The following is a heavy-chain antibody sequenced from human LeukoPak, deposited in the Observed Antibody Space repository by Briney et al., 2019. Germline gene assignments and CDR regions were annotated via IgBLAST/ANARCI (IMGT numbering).Heavy chain of an antibody. D-gene: IGHD4-23*01. CDR3: VRQGGGDNCR. CDR1: GFIFSSHA. CDR2: MYPWGSA. V-gene: IGHV3-53*05. Sequence: GGSLRLSCAGSGFIFSSHAMNWVRQAPGKGLEWVSIMYPWGSAFYTDSVKGRFTVTRDESKNLMFLQMNTLRPDDTAMYYCVRQGGGDNCRWGQGALVTVSS. J-gene: IGHJ4*01.